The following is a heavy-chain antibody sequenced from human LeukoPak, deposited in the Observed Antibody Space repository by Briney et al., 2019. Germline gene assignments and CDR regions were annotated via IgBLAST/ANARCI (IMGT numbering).Heavy chain of an antibody. Sequence: GGSLRLSCAASGFTFSSYSMNWVRQAPGKGLEWVSYISSSSSTIYYADSVKGRFTISRDNAKNSLYLQMNSLRAEDTAVYYCARDRIEYCSSTSCYPLYYYYYYMDVWGKGTTVTVSS. D-gene: IGHD2-2*01. V-gene: IGHV3-48*01. CDR1: GFTFSSYS. CDR3: ARDRIEYCSSTSCYPLYYYYYYMDV. CDR2: ISSSSSTI. J-gene: IGHJ6*03.